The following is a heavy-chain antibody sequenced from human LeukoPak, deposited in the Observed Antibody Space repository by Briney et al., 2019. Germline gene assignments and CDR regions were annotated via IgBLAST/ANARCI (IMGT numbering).Heavy chain of an antibody. V-gene: IGHV1-24*01. CDR3: ATGAYGWPFFGN. Sequence: ASLNVSCKVSGYSLRDLSMHWVRQTHGKGLEWMGGSDPEDGKTIYAQDFQGRVTMTEDTSTHTIYMELSSLRSEDTAVYYCATGAYGWPFFGNWGQGTLVIVSS. CDR1: GYSLRDLS. J-gene: IGHJ4*02. CDR2: SDPEDGKT. D-gene: IGHD3-10*01.